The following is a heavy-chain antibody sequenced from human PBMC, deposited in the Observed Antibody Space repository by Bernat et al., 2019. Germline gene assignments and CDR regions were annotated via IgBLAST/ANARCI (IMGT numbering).Heavy chain of an antibody. CDR3: ASPPDFWSGYGGDYYGMDV. Sequence: EVQLVESGGGLIQPGGSLRLSCAASGFTFSSYWMSWVRQAPGKGLEWVANIKQDGSEKYYVDSVKGRFTNSRDNAKNSLYLQMNSLRAEDTAVYYCASPPDFWSGYGGDYYGMDVWGQGTTVTVSS. CDR2: IKQDGSEK. D-gene: IGHD3-3*01. CDR1: GFTFSSYW. V-gene: IGHV3-7*03. J-gene: IGHJ6*02.